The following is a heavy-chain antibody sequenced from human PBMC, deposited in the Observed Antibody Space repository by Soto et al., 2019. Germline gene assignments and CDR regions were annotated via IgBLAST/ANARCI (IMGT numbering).Heavy chain of an antibody. V-gene: IGHV3-11*06. CDR2: ISSSSSYT. J-gene: IGHJ6*02. CDR1: GFTFSDYY. Sequence: QVQLVESGGGLVKPGGSLRLSCAASGFTFSDYYMSWIRQAPGKGLEWVSYISSSSSYTNYADSVKGRFTISRDNAKNSLYLQMNSLRAEDTAVYYCARDLGYSYGSYYYYYGMDVWGQGTTVTVSS. D-gene: IGHD5-18*01. CDR3: ARDLGYSYGSYYYYYGMDV.